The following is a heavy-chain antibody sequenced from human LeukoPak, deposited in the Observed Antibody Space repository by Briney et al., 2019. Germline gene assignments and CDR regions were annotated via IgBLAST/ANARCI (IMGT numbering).Heavy chain of an antibody. J-gene: IGHJ6*02. Sequence: GGSLRLSCAASGFTFSSCGMHWVRQAPGKGLEWVVVISYDGSNKYYADSVKGRSTISRDNSKNTLYLQMNSLRAEDTAVYYCAGQYSSGWYDVGNYYYGMDVWGQGTTVTVSS. V-gene: IGHV3-30*03. D-gene: IGHD6-19*01. CDR2: ISYDGSNK. CDR3: AGQYSSGWYDVGNYYYGMDV. CDR1: GFTFSSCG.